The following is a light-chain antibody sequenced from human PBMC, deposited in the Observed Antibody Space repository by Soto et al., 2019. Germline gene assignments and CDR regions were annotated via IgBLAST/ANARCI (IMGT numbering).Light chain of an antibody. J-gene: IGKJ5*01. CDR1: QSVGSSY. CDR2: GAS. CDR3: QQYNNWPFS. Sequence: EIVLTQSPGTLSLSPGERATLSCRASQSVGSSYIAWYQQKPGQAPRLLIYGASSRATGTPDRFSGSGSETDFTLTISGLQSEDSAVYFCQQYNNWPFSFGQGTRLEIK. V-gene: IGKV3-20*01.